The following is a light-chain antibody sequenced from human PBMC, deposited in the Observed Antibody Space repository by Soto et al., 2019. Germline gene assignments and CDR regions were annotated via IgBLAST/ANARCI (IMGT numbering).Light chain of an antibody. CDR2: AAT. CDR3: QQSYSNPRT. J-gene: IGKJ1*01. Sequence: DIQMTQSPSSLSASVGDRVTITCRACQSISSYLNWYQHKPGKAPNLLIYAATTLQSGVPSRFSGSGSGTDFTLTISSLQPEDFATYYCQQSYSNPRTFGQGTKVEIK. CDR1: QSISSY. V-gene: IGKV1-39*01.